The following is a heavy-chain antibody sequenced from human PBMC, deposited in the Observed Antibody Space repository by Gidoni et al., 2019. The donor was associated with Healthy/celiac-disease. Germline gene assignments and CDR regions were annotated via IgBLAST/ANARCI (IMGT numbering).Heavy chain of an antibody. Sequence: QVQLVESGGGVVQPGLSLSLSCAASGFTFSSYAMHWVRQAPGKGLEWVAVISYDGSNKYYADSVKGRFTISRDNSKNTLYLQMNSLRAEDTAVYYCAGEYSSPGGLDYWGQGTLVTVSS. CDR1: GFTFSSYA. V-gene: IGHV3-30-3*01. D-gene: IGHD6-6*01. CDR2: ISYDGSNK. CDR3: AGEYSSPGGLDY. J-gene: IGHJ4*02.